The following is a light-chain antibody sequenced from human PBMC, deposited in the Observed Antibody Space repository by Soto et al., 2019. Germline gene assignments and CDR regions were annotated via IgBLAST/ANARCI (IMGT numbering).Light chain of an antibody. Sequence: DIQMTQSPSSLSASVGDRVTITCQASQDIKNYLNWYQQKPGKAPNLLIYDASNLKTGVPSRFSGSGSGTHFTFTISSLQPEDIATYYGQHYDHFPPLSFGGGTKVEIK. CDR1: QDIKNY. V-gene: IGKV1-33*01. CDR3: QHYDHFPPLS. J-gene: IGKJ4*01. CDR2: DAS.